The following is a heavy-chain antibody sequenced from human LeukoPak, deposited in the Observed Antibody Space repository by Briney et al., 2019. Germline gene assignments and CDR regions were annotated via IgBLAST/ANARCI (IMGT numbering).Heavy chain of an antibody. Sequence: GGSLRLSCAASGFTFSSYAMSWVRQAPGKGLEWVSVIYSGGTTNYADSVKGRFTISRDNSKNTLFLQMNSLRAEDTAVYYCARGGYSSSWYHFDYWGQGTLVTVSS. CDR3: ARGGYSSSWYHFDY. D-gene: IGHD6-13*01. J-gene: IGHJ4*02. CDR1: GFTFSSYA. CDR2: IYSGGTT. V-gene: IGHV3-53*01.